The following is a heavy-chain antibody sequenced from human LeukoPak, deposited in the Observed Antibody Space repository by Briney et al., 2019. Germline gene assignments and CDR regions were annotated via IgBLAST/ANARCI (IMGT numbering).Heavy chain of an antibody. Sequence: SVKVSCKASGDTFIPYTFSWVRQAPGQGLEWIGRILPSLDVANYAQKFQGRVTLSVDRDTATTYMEVTSLRSEDTAIYYCARDHCTPGTCLGGHWGQGTLVTVSS. CDR3: ARDHCTPGTCLGGH. V-gene: IGHV1-69*04. CDR2: ILPSLDVA. CDR1: GDTFIPYT. D-gene: IGHD2-15*01. J-gene: IGHJ4*02.